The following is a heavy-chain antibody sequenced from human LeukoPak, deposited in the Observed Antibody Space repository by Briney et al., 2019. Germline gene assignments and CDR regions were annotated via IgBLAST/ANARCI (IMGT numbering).Heavy chain of an antibody. CDR2: IYYSGST. J-gene: IGHJ4*02. D-gene: IGHD3-22*01. Sequence: SETLSLTCTVSGGSISSSSYYWGWIRQPPGKGLEWIGSIYYSGSTYYNPSLKSRVTISVDTSKNQFSLTLSSVTAADTAVYYCARHNPYYDSSGYYRDWGQGTLVTVSS. CDR1: GGSISSSSYY. V-gene: IGHV4-39*01. CDR3: ARHNPYYDSSGYYRD.